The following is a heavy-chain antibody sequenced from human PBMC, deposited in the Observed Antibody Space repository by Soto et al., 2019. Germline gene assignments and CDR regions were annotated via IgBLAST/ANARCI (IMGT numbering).Heavy chain of an antibody. CDR3: AAVPYYYDSSAYYFDY. CDR1: GYTFFSAY. J-gene: IGHJ4*02. V-gene: IGHV1-58*01. D-gene: IGHD3-22*01. CDR2: IVVGSGNT. Sequence: GASVKVSCKASGYTFFSAYDFNWVRQVAGQGLEWIGWIVVGSGNTNYAQKFQERVTITRDMSTSTAYMQLSSLRSEDTAVYYCAAVPYYYDSSAYYFDYWGQGTLVTVSS.